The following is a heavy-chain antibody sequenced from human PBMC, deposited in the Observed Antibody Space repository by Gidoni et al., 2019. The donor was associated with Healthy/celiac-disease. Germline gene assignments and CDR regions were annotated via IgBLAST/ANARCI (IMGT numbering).Heavy chain of an antibody. Sequence: QVQLVQSGAEVKKPGSSAMVSCKASGGTVSSYAISWVRQAPGQGLEWMGGIIPIFGTANYAQKFQGRVTITADESTSTAYMELSSLRSEDTAVYYCADLLPFSDGSGSWGQGTLVTVSS. CDR3: ADLLPFSDGSGS. CDR1: GGTVSSYA. V-gene: IGHV1-69*01. J-gene: IGHJ5*02. D-gene: IGHD7-27*01. CDR2: IIPIFGTA.